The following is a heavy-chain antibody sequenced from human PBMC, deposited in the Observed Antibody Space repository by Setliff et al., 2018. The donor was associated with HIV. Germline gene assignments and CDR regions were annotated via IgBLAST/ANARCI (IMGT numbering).Heavy chain of an antibody. CDR3: AIIRVNGSPY. CDR2: ITSSGTTT. J-gene: IGHJ4*02. Sequence: GGSLRLSCAASGFTFSTHEMNWVRQAPGRGLEWVSYITSSGTTTLYGDSMRGRFTASRDNAESSMYLQMNNLRAEDTAVYYCAIIRVNGSPYWGQGTPVTVSS. V-gene: IGHV3-48*03. CDR1: GFTFSTHE. D-gene: IGHD3-10*01.